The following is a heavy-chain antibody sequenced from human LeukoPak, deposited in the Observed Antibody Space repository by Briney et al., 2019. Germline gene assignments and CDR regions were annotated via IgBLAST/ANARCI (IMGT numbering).Heavy chain of an antibody. V-gene: IGHV3-30-3*01. CDR3: ARDDYYDSSGYFDY. D-gene: IGHD3-22*01. Sequence: GGSLRLSCAASGFTFSSYAMHWVRQAPGKGLEWVAVISYDGSNKYYADSVKGRFTISRDNSKNTLYLQMNSLRAEDTAVYYCARDDYYDSSGYFDYWGQGTLVTVSS. J-gene: IGHJ4*02. CDR1: GFTFSSYA. CDR2: ISYDGSNK.